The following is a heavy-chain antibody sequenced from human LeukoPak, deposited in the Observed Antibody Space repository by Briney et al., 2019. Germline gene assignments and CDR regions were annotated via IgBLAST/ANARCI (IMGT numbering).Heavy chain of an antibody. J-gene: IGHJ4*02. CDR3: ARVSWYSSGWFGY. V-gene: IGHV1-18*01. CDR2: INPNSGGT. Sequence: GASVKVSCKASGYTFTSYGISWVRQAPGQGLEWMGWINPNSGGTNYAQKLQGRVTMTRDTSTSTVYMELSSLRSEDTAVYYCARVSWYSSGWFGYWGQGTLVTVSP. D-gene: IGHD6-19*01. CDR1: GYTFTSYG.